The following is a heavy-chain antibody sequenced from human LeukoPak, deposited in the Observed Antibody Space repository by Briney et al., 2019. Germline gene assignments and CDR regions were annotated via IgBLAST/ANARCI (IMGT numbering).Heavy chain of an antibody. CDR3: ARGAVITMVRGPRGYYYYMDV. V-gene: IGHV4-59*01. J-gene: IGHJ6*03. Sequence: SETLSLTCTVSGGSISSYYWSWIRQPPGKGLEWIGYIYYSGSTNYNPSLKSRVTISVDTSKNQFSLKLSSVTAADTAVYYSARGAVITMVRGPRGYYYYMDVWGKGTTVTVSS. CDR2: IYYSGST. CDR1: GGSISSYY. D-gene: IGHD3-10*01.